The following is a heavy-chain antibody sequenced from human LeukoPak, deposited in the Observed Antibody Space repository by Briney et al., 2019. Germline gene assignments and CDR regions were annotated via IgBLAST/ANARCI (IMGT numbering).Heavy chain of an antibody. J-gene: IGHJ4*02. CDR1: GFTFSSYG. D-gene: IGHD3-16*01. Sequence: GRSLRLSCAASGFTFSSYGMHWVRQAPGKGLEWVAVISYDGSNKYYADSVKGRFTISRDNSRNTLYLQINSLRAEDTAVYYCAKVIITSGVSDCWGQGTLVTVSS. CDR3: AKVIITSGVSDC. V-gene: IGHV3-30*18. CDR2: ISYDGSNK.